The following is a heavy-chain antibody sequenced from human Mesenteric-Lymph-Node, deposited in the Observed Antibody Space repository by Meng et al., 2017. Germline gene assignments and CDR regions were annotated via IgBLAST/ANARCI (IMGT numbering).Heavy chain of an antibody. J-gene: IGHJ4*02. CDR3: AKSSLHAGTLYFDS. V-gene: IGHV1-3*01. CDR2: VNAASGNT. Sequence: QVQLVQSGAEVKNPGASVKVSCKTSGYSFTTYGIHWVRQAPGQSLEWMGWVNAASGNTRYSQKFQDRVTINRDTSASSAYMEVSSLRFEDTAVYYCAKSSLHAGTLYFDSWGQGTLVTVSS. D-gene: IGHD2-21*02. CDR1: GYSFTTYG.